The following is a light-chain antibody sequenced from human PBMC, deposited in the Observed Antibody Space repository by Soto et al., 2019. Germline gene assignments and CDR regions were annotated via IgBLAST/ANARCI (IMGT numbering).Light chain of an antibody. V-gene: IGKV3-20*01. Sequence: DTVLTQSPGTLSLTSGERATLSCRASQSISGTYLAWYQQKPGQSPRLLIYSASTRAPGIPDRFSGSGSGTDFTLTISRLEPEDFAVYYCQHYGHPQWTFGQGTKVEVK. J-gene: IGKJ1*01. CDR3: QHYGHPQWT. CDR2: SAS. CDR1: QSISGTY.